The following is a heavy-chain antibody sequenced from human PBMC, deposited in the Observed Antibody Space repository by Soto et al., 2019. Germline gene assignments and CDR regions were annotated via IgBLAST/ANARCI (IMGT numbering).Heavy chain of an antibody. CDR2: INHSGRT. D-gene: IGHD1-26*01. CDR3: ATPSGNHHYCGMDV. CDR1: SGSFCGYY. Sequence: SETLSLTCTFYSGSFCGYYWGWIRQPPGKGLEWIGEINHSGRTNYNPSLKSRVTISVDTSKNQFSLKLSSVTAADTAVYYCATPSGNHHYCGMDVWGQGTTVTVSS. J-gene: IGHJ6*02. V-gene: IGHV4-34*01.